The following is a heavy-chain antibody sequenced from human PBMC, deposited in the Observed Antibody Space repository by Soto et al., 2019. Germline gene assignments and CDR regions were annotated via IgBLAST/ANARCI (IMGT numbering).Heavy chain of an antibody. CDR3: AADQGVGQWLTYCYGMDV. CDR2: IVVGSGKT. J-gene: IGHJ6*02. Sequence: ASVKVSCKASGFTFTSSAVQWVRQARGQRLEWKGWIVVGSGKTNYAQKIQERVTITRDMSTSTAYMKLSSLRSEDTAVYYCAADQGVGQWLTYCYGMDVWGQGTTVTVSS. V-gene: IGHV1-58*01. D-gene: IGHD6-19*01. CDR1: GFTFTSSA.